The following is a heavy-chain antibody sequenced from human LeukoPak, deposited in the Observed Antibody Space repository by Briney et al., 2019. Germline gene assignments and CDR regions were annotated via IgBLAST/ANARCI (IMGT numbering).Heavy chain of an antibody. J-gene: IGHJ6*02. CDR1: GGSISSYY. D-gene: IGHD5-24*01. Sequence: SETLSLTCTVSGGSISSYYWSWIRQPPGKGLEWIGYIYYSGSTNYNPSLKSRVTISVDTSKNQFSLKLSSVTAADTAVYYCARDGMATTIKYYYYGMDVWGQGTTVTVSS. CDR2: IYYSGST. V-gene: IGHV4-59*01. CDR3: ARDGMATTIKYYYYGMDV.